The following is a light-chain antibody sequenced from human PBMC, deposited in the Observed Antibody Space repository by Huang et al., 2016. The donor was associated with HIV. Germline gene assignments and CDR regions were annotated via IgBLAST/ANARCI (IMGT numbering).Light chain of an antibody. CDR2: AAS. J-gene: IGKJ1*01. CDR1: QRLNSYY. CDR3: HHYGSPPWT. Sequence: DIVLTRPPGTLSLSPGERATLSCRASQRLNSYYLAWYQQKPGQTPRLLIHAASTRANGIPDRFSGSKSGAGFTLTISRLEPEDSAVYFCHHYGSPPWTFGQGTRVEIK. V-gene: IGKV3-20*01.